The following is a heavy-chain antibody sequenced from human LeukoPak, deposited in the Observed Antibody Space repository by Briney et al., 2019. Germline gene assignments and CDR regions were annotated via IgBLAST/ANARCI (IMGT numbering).Heavy chain of an antibody. Sequence: PGGPLRLSCAASGFTFSSYAMSWVRQAPGKGLEWVSAISGSGGSTYYADSVKGRFTISRDNSKNTLYLQMNSLRAEDTAVYYCAKEFGSYSSSYSSFVYWGQGTLVTVSS. CDR3: AKEFGSYSSSYSSFVY. D-gene: IGHD6-13*01. J-gene: IGHJ4*02. CDR1: GFTFSSYA. V-gene: IGHV3-23*01. CDR2: ISGSGGST.